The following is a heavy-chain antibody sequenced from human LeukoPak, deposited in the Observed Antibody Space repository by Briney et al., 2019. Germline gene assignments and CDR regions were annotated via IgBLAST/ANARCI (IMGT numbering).Heavy chain of an antibody. CDR1: GGTFSSYA. Sequence: ASVKVSCKASGGTFSSYAISWVRQAPGQGLEWMGGIIPIFGTANYAQKFQGRVTITADKSTSTAYMELSSLRPEDTAVYYCARGRLLAAQLYYYYYMDVWGKGTTVTVSS. CDR2: IIPIFGTA. J-gene: IGHJ6*03. CDR3: ARGRLLAAQLYYYYYMDV. D-gene: IGHD1-1*01. V-gene: IGHV1-69*06.